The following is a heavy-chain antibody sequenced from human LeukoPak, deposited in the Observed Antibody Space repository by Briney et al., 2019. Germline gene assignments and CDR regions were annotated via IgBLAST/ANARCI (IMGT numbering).Heavy chain of an antibody. Sequence: NPSETLSLTCTVSGGSISSGGYYWSWIRQHPGKGLEWIGYIYYSGSTYYNPSPKSRVTISVDTSKNQFSLKLNSVTAADTAVYYCARVSGVDTFGIWGQGTMVTVSS. D-gene: IGHD7-27*01. J-gene: IGHJ3*02. V-gene: IGHV4-31*03. CDR2: IYYSGST. CDR3: ARVSGVDTFGI. CDR1: GGSISSGGYY.